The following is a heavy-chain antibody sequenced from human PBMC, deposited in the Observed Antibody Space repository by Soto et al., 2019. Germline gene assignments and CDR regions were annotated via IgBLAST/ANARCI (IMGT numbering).Heavy chain of an antibody. Sequence: SETLSLTCTVSGGSISSYYWSWMRQPPGKGLEWIGYIYYSGSTNYNPSLKSRVTISVDTSKNQFSLKLSSVTAADTAVYYCAGAAAGTRYYYYYGMDVWGQGTTVTVSS. CDR3: AGAAAGTRYYYYYGMDV. CDR1: GGSISSYY. D-gene: IGHD6-13*01. V-gene: IGHV4-59*01. CDR2: IYYSGST. J-gene: IGHJ6*02.